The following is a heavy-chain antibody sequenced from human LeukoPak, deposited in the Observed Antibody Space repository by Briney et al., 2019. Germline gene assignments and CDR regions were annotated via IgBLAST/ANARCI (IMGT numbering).Heavy chain of an antibody. D-gene: IGHD6-13*01. V-gene: IGHV3-66*02. J-gene: IGHJ4*02. CDR3: ARERAAAGTSYFDY. Sequence: PGGSLRLSCAASGFTVSSNYMSWVRQAPGKGLELVSVIYSGGSTYYADSVKGRFTISRDNSKNTLYLQMNSLRAEDTAVYYCARERAAAGTSYFDYWGQGTLVTVSS. CDR1: GFTVSSNY. CDR2: IYSGGST.